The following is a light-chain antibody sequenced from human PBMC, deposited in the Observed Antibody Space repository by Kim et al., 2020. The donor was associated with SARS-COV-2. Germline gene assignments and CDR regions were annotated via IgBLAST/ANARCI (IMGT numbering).Light chain of an antibody. CDR3: QQRSNWPPWT. Sequence: SPGERATLSCRASQSVSSYLAWYQQKPGQAPRLLIYDASNRATGIPARFSGSGSGTDFTRTISSLEPEDFAVYYCQQRSNWPPWTFGQGTKVDIK. V-gene: IGKV3-11*01. J-gene: IGKJ1*01. CDR1: QSVSSY. CDR2: DAS.